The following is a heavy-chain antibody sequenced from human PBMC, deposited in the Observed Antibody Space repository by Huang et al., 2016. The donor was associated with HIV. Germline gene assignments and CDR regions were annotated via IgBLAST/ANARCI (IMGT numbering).Heavy chain of an antibody. V-gene: IGHV3-30-3*01. Sequence: QVQLVESGGGVVQLGRSLRLSCAASGFPFNNHAMHWVRQAPVKGLDWVAVISNDCNNNYYADSVKGRFTISRDSSKSTLFLHMTSLRTEDTAVYYCARAKDTWDAYDIWGQGTMVIVSS. CDR1: GFPFNNHA. J-gene: IGHJ3*02. D-gene: IGHD5-18*01. CDR2: ISNDCNNN. CDR3: ARAKDTWDAYDI.